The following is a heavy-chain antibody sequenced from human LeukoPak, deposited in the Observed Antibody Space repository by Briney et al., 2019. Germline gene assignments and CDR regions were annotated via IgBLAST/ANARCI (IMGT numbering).Heavy chain of an antibody. Sequence: GGSLRLSCAASGFTFSSYEMNWVRQAPGKGLEWVSYISSSGSTIYYADSVKGRFTISRDNAKNSLYLQMNSLRAEDTAVYYCARRLRRNYFDDWGQGTLVTVSS. V-gene: IGHV3-48*03. CDR1: GFTFSSYE. D-gene: IGHD4-17*01. J-gene: IGHJ4*02. CDR2: ISSSGSTI. CDR3: ARRLRRNYFDD.